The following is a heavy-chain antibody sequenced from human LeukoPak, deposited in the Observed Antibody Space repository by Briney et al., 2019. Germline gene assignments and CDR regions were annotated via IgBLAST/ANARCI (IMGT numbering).Heavy chain of an antibody. CDR3: ARGRTLKRYCSSTSCYNYFDY. CDR2: INHSGST. J-gene: IGHJ4*02. D-gene: IGHD2-2*02. CDR1: GGSFSGYY. Sequence: PSETLSLTCAVYGGSFSGYYWSWIRQPPGKGLEWIGEINHSGSTNYNPSLTSRVTISVDTSKNQFSLKLSSVTAADTAVYYCARGRTLKRYCSSTSCYNYFDYWGQGTLVTVSS. V-gene: IGHV4-34*01.